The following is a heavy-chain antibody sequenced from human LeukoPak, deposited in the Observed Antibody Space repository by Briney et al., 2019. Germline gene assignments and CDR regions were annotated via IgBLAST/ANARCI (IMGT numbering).Heavy chain of an antibody. V-gene: IGHV5-51*01. CDR3: MRPGKHFYTYGYYFDF. J-gene: IGHJ4*02. D-gene: IGHD5-18*01. CDR1: GYTFSNYW. CDR2: IYPGDSDT. Sequence: GESLKISCEGSGYTFSNYWIGWVRQMPGKGLEWMGIIYPGDSDTKYSPSFQGQVTISADNPISTAYLQWSSLKASDTAMYYCMRPGKHFYTYGYYFDFWGQGTLVTVSS.